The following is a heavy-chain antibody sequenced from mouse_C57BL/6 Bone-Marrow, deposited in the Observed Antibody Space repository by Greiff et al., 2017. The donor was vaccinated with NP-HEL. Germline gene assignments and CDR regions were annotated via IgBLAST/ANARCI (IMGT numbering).Heavy chain of an antibody. CDR1: GFNIKDYY. J-gene: IGHJ4*01. CDR2: IDPEDGET. CDR3: ATPLWLLHTMDY. V-gene: IGHV14-2*01. Sequence: EVKLMESGAELVKPGASVKLSCTASGFNIKDYYMHWVKQRTEQGLEWIGRIDPEDGETKYAPKFQGKATITADTSSNTAYLQLSSLTSEDTAVYYCATPLWLLHTMDYWGQGTSVTVSS. D-gene: IGHD2-3*01.